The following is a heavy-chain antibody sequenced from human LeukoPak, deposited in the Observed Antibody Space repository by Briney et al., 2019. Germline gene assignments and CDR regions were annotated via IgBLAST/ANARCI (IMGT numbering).Heavy chain of an antibody. CDR1: GFPFKGYW. J-gene: IGHJ4*02. Sequence: SGGSLRLSCVAYGFPFKGYWMTWVRQSPGKGLDWVANIKPDGSETNYLDSVKGRFTISRDNARESLFLEMNNLRVDDTAVYYCARDGGELWPLDEWGQGILVTVSS. D-gene: IGHD3-10*01. V-gene: IGHV3-7*01. CDR3: ARDGGELWPLDE. CDR2: IKPDGSET.